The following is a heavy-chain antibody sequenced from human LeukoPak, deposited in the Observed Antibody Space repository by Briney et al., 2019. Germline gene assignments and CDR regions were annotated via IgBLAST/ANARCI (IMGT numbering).Heavy chain of an antibody. V-gene: IGHV3-21*01. CDR3: ARDQGPFRLRPSDAFDI. J-gene: IGHJ3*02. CDR2: ISSSSSYI. D-gene: IGHD5-12*01. CDR1: GFTFSSYS. Sequence: TGGSLRLSCAASGFTFSSYSMNWVRQAPGKGLEWVSSISSSSSYIYYADSVKGRFTISRDNAKNSLYLQMNSLRAEDTAVYYCARDQGPFRLRPSDAFDIWGQGTMVTVSS.